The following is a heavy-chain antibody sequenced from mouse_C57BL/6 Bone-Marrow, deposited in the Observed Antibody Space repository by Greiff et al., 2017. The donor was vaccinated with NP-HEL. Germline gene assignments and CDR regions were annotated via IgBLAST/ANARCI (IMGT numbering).Heavy chain of an antibody. D-gene: IGHD1-1*01. J-gene: IGHJ2*01. Sequence: DVQLQESGPGLVKPSQTVFLTCTVTGISITTGNYRWSWIRQFPGNKLEWIGYIYYSGTITYNPSLTSRTTITRDTPKNQFFLEMNSLTAEDTATYYCARERVDYYGSSWYFDYWGQGTTLTVSS. CDR1: GISITTGNYR. CDR3: ARERVDYYGSSWYFDY. CDR2: IYYSGTI. V-gene: IGHV3-5*01.